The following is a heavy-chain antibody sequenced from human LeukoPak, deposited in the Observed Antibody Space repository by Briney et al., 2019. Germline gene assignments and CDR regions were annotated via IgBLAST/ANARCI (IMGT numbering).Heavy chain of an antibody. V-gene: IGHV4-39*07. CDR1: GGSISSSSYY. J-gene: IGHJ6*04. Sequence: PSETLSLTCTVSGGSISSSSYYWGWIRQPPGKGLEWIGSIYYSGSTYYNPSLKSRVTISVDTSKNQFSLKLSSVTAADTAVYYCARDLGERWLQFGFGVMDVWGKGTTVTVSS. CDR2: IYYSGST. D-gene: IGHD5-24*01. CDR3: ARDLGERWLQFGFGVMDV.